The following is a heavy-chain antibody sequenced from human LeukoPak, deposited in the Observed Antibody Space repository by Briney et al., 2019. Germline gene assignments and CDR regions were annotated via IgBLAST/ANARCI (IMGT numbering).Heavy chain of an antibody. D-gene: IGHD3-10*02. CDR2: ISSSGSTI. CDR1: GFTFSSYE. V-gene: IGHV3-48*03. CDR3: AELGITMIGGV. Sequence: GGSLRLSCAASGFTFSSYEMNWVRQAPGKGLEWVSYISSSGSTIYYADSVKGRFTISRDDAKNSLYLQMNSLRAEDTAVYYCAELGITMIGGVWGKGTTVSISS. J-gene: IGHJ6*04.